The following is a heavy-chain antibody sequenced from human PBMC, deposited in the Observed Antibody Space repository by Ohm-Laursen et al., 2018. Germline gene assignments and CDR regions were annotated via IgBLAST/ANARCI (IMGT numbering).Heavy chain of an antibody. J-gene: IGHJ4*02. CDR1: GGSISSYY. CDR2: IYYSGST. V-gene: IGHV4-59*01. CDR3: ARNFNWENPYNFAY. Sequence: SETLSLTCTVSGGSISSYYRSWIRQPPGKGLEWIGYIYYSGSTNYNPSLKSRVTISVDTSKNQFSLRLTSLTAADTAVYYCARNFNWENPYNFAYWGQGILVTVSS. D-gene: IGHD3-9*01.